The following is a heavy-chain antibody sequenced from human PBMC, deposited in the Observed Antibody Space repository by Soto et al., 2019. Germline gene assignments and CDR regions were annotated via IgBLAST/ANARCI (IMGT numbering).Heavy chain of an antibody. V-gene: IGHV3-23*01. CDR3: AKDTYYDFWTRGNWFDP. Sequence: LRLSCTASGFTFRNYAMSWVRQAPGKGLEWVSGIGGDSGGSTYYADSVKGRFTISRDNSKNTLYLQMNSLRAEDTAVYYRAKDTYYDFWTRGNWFDPWGQGTLVTVSS. D-gene: IGHD3-3*01. CDR1: GFTFRNYA. J-gene: IGHJ5*02. CDR2: IGGDSGGST.